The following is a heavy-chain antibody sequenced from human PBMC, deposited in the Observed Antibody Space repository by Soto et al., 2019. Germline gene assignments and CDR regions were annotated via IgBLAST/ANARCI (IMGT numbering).Heavy chain of an antibody. Sequence: EVQLLESGGGLVQPGGSLRLSCAASGFTFSSYDMSWVRQAPGKGLEWVSAISGSGGSTYYADSVKGRFTISRDNSKNTLYLQMNSLRAEDTAVYYCAKYPEGWTTVTPLWGLRYYYMDVWGKGTTVTVS. J-gene: IGHJ6*03. CDR1: GFTFSSYD. D-gene: IGHD4-17*01. CDR3: AKYPEGWTTVTPLWGLRYYYMDV. CDR2: ISGSGGST. V-gene: IGHV3-23*01.